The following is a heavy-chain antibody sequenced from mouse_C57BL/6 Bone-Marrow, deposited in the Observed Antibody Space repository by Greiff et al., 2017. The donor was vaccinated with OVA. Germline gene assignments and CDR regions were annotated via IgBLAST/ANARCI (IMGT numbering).Heavy chain of an antibody. J-gene: IGHJ1*03. CDR3: TRHGRSYGDGYFDV. V-gene: IGHV2-6-1*01. CDR2: IWSDGCT. D-gene: IGHD1-2*01. CDR1: GFSLTSYG. Sequence: VQLQESGPGLVAPSQSLSITCTVSGFSLTSYGVHWVRQPPGKGLEWLVVIWSDGCTTYNSALKSRLSISKDNSKSQVFLKKNSIQTDDTAMYDGTRHGRSYGDGYFDVWGTGTTVTGSS.